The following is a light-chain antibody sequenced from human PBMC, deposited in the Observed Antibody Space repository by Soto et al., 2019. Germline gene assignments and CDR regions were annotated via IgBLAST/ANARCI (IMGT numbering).Light chain of an antibody. CDR1: QGISSL. V-gene: IGKV1-9*01. Sequence: DIQLTQSPSFLSASVGDRVTITCRASQGISSLLAWYQQKPGKAPKLLIHTASTLQSGVPSRFIGSGSGTEFTLTISSLQPEDCATYYCQHRHSYPITFGQGTRLEIK. CDR2: TAS. CDR3: QHRHSYPIT. J-gene: IGKJ5*01.